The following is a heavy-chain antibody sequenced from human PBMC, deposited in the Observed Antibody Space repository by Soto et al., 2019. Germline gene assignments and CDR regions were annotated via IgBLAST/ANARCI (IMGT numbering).Heavy chain of an antibody. CDR2: IKSKTDGGTT. CDR3: TTVSPLVVPAAGYYYYYGMDV. D-gene: IGHD2-2*01. CDR1: GFTFSNAW. J-gene: IGHJ6*02. Sequence: GGSLRLSCAASGFTFSNAWMSWVRQAPGKGLEWVGRIKSKTDGGTTDYAAPVKGRFTISRDDSKNTLYLQMNSLKTEDTAVYYCTTVSPLVVPAAGYYYYYGMDVWGQGTTVTVSS. V-gene: IGHV3-15*01.